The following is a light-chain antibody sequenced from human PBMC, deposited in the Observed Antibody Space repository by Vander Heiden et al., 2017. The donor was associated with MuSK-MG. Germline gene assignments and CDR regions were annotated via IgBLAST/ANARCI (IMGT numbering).Light chain of an antibody. CDR1: HRISKN. CDR3: QQSDSTPLT. CDR2: AAP. V-gene: IGKV1-39*01. Sequence: IQISQSPSSLTPSVADTVTITGLASHRISKNLNKNQQRPGKTPTLMIYAAPSLQSLVPSRFSGSGSRTEFLLTVSRLQPEDSATYYIQQSDSTPLTLGGGTRVEIK. J-gene: IGKJ4*01.